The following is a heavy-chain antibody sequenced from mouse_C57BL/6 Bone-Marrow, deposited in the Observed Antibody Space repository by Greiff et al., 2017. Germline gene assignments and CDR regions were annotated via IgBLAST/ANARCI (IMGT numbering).Heavy chain of an antibody. CDR1: GYTFTSYW. Sequence: QVQLQQSGAELVMPGASVKLSCKASGYTFTSYWMHWVKQRPGQGLEWLGEIDPSDSYTNYNQKFKGKSTLTVDKSSSTAYMQLSSLTSEDSAVYYCAREGMLSAWFAYWGQGTLVTVSA. J-gene: IGHJ3*01. V-gene: IGHV1-69*01. D-gene: IGHD3-2*02. CDR3: AREGMLSAWFAY. CDR2: IDPSDSYT.